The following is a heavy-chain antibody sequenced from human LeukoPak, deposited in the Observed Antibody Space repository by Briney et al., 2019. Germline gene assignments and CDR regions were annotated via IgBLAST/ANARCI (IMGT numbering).Heavy chain of an antibody. V-gene: IGHV1-8*01. CDR1: GYTFTSYD. Sequence: ASVKVSCNASGYTFTSYDINWVRQATGQGLEWMGWMNPNSGNTGYAQKFQGRVTMTRNTSISTAYMELSSLRSEDTAVYYCARVVRWAKYYYYMDVWGKGTTVTISS. J-gene: IGHJ6*03. D-gene: IGHD2-8*01. CDR2: MNPNSGNT. CDR3: ARVVRWAKYYYYMDV.